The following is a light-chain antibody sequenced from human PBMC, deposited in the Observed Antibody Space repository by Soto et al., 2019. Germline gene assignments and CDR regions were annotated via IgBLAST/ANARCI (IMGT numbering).Light chain of an antibody. CDR1: QSVFSK. J-gene: IGKJ1*01. CDR2: GAS. V-gene: IGKV3-20*01. CDR3: EHYGCSPQENA. Sequence: EMVMTHSPGTLSVSPGERVTRSCRASQSVFSKLAWYQQRPSQAPTLLIYGASSRATGIPDSLSGSGSGKELTLTIITLEPEHFVVYYCEHYGCSPQENAFGQVTNVDIK.